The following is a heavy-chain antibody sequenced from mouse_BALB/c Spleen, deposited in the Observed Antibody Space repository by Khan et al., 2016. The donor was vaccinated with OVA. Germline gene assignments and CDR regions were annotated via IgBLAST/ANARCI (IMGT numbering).Heavy chain of an antibody. J-gene: IGHJ2*01. CDR2: INSNGGST. CDR1: GFTFSSYG. Sequence: EVELVESGGGLVKPGGSLKLSCAASGFTFSSYGMSWVSQTPDKRLEWVARINSNGGSTYYEDSVKGRFTITRDNAKNNVYLQMSSLKSEDTAMYYSACKARTINWGQGTTLTVSS. V-gene: IGHV5-6-3*01. CDR3: ACKARTIN.